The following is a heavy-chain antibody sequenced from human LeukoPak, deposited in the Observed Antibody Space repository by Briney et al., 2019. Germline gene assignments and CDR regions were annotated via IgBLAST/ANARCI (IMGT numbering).Heavy chain of an antibody. V-gene: IGHV4-34*01. CDR2: INHSGYT. CDR1: GESFSGYF. Sequence: SETLSLTCAVYGESFSGYFWSWIRQPPGKGLEWIGEINHSGYTNYNPSLKSRVTISVDTSKKQFSLKLNSVTAADTAVYYCARIWPDLWGRGTLVTVSS. D-gene: IGHD3-10*01. CDR3: ARIWPDL. J-gene: IGHJ2*01.